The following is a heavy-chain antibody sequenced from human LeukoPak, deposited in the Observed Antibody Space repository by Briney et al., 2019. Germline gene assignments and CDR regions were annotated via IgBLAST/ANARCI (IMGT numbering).Heavy chain of an antibody. CDR3: ARAMAVPANNDY. D-gene: IGHD5-24*01. CDR2: ISSSSSDI. V-gene: IGHV3-21*01. Sequence: GGSLRLSCTTSGFTLSSYTMNWVRQAPGKGLDWVSSISSSSSDIYYADSVKGRFTIFRDNAKNSVYLQMNSLRAEDTAVYYCARAMAVPANNDYWGQGTLVTVSS. J-gene: IGHJ4*02. CDR1: GFTLSSYT.